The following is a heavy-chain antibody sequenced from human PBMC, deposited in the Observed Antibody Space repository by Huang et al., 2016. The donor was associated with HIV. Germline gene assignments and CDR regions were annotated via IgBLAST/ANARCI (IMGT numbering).Heavy chain of an antibody. D-gene: IGHD6-6*01. J-gene: IGHJ4*02. CDR1: GYSFSSYW. V-gene: IGHV5-51*01. Sequence: VQLVQSGAEVKKPGESLKISCKGSGYSFSSYWFAWVRQMPGKGLEWMGISFPDDSDTTYSPSFEGQVTISADKSIGTAYLQWSSLKASDTAMYYCARRFSSSSGYFDYWGQGSLVTVSS. CDR2: SFPDDSDT. CDR3: ARRFSSSSGYFDY.